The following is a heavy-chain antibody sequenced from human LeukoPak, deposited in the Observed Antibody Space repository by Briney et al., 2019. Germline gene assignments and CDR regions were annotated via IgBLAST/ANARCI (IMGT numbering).Heavy chain of an antibody. D-gene: IGHD3-3*01. J-gene: IGHJ4*02. Sequence: PSQTLSLTCTVSGGSISSGDYYWSWIRQPPGKGLEWIGYIYYSGSTYYNPSLKSRVTISVDTSKNPFSLKLSSVTAADTAVYYCARGEVLRFLEWFDYWGQGTLVTVSS. CDR1: GGSISSGDYY. V-gene: IGHV4-30-4*01. CDR2: IYYSGST. CDR3: ARGEVLRFLEWFDY.